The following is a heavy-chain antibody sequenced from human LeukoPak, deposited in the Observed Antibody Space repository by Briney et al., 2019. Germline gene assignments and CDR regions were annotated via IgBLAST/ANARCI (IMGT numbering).Heavy chain of an antibody. CDR1: GFTFSTYW. J-gene: IGHJ6*03. D-gene: IGHD3-10*01. Sequence: GGSLRLSCAASGFTFSTYWMNWVRQAPGKGLEWVANIKQDGGETYYVDSVKGRFTISRDNSKNTLYLQMSSLRAEDTAVYYCAKVRLQFYYYYMDVWGKGTAVTVSS. CDR2: IKQDGGET. CDR3: AKVRLQFYYYYMDV. V-gene: IGHV3-7*03.